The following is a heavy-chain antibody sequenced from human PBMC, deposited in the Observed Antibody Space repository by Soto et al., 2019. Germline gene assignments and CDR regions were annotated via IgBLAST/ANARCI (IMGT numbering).Heavy chain of an antibody. D-gene: IGHD6-6*01. V-gene: IGHV1-69*13. CDR3: ASARRYSSSTNYYYYYYMDV. J-gene: IGHJ6*03. CDR1: GGTFSSYA. Sequence: GASVKVSCKASGGTFSSYAISWVRQAPGQGLEWMGGIIPIFGTANYAQKFQGRVTITADESTSTAYMELSSLRSEDTAVYYCASARRYSSSTNYYYYYYMDVWGKGTTVTVSS. CDR2: IIPIFGTA.